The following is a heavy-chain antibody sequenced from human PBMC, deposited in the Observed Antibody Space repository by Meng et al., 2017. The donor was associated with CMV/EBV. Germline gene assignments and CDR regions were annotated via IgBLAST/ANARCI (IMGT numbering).Heavy chain of an antibody. CDR3: ASFYYCSSTNCYTENYYYGMDV. D-gene: IGHD2-2*02. CDR1: GGTFSSYA. CDR2: IIPIFGTA. Sequence: SVKVSCKASGGTFSSYAISWVRQAPGQGLEWMGGIIPIFGTANYAQKFQGRVTITTDESTSTAYMELSSLRSEDTAVYYCASFYYCSSTNCYTENYYYGMDVWGQGTTVTVSS. J-gene: IGHJ6*02. V-gene: IGHV1-69*05.